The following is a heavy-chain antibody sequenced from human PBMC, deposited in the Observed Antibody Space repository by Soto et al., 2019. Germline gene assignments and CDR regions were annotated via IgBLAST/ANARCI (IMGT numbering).Heavy chain of an antibody. CDR2: ITTAGDT. J-gene: IGHJ6*02. CDR1: GFTFTNYD. CDR3: ARALHGGSYGMDV. V-gene: IGHV3-13*01. Sequence: EVQLVESGGGLVQPGGSLRLSCAASGFTFTNYDMHWVRQVTGKGLEWVSGITTAGDTYYPGSVKGRFTISREKAKNSLHRQMNSLSAGDTAVYYCARALHGGSYGMDVWGQGTTVTVSS.